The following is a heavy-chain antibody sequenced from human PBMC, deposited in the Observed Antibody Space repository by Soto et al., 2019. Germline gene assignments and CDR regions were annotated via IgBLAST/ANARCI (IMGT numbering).Heavy chain of an antibody. CDR3: ARDRLGYCSSTSCPAKSWFDP. J-gene: IGHJ5*02. CDR1: GYTFTGYY. D-gene: IGHD2-2*01. CDR2: INPNSGGT. V-gene: IGHV1-2*02. Sequence: ASVKVSCKASGYTFTGYYMHWVRQAPGQGLEWMGWINPNSGGTNYAQKFQGRVTMTRDTSISTAYMELSRPRSDDTAVYYCARDRLGYCSSTSCPAKSWFDPWGQGTLVTVSS.